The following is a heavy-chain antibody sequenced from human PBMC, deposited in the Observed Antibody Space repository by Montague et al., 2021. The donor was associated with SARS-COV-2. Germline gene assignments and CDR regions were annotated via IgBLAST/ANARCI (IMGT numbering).Heavy chain of an antibody. V-gene: IGHV4-59*01. CDR3: ADTRCSICYFYGMDV. CDR2: IYYTGHT. CDR1: GTSITNYY. D-gene: IGHD2-8*01. J-gene: IGHJ6*02. Sequence: SETLSLTCSVSGTSITNYYWTWVRQAPGKGLEWIGYIYYTGHTKHNPSLKSRVTISVDTSRDHFSLTLSSVTAADTAVYYCADTRCSICYFYGMDVWGPGTPVTVSS.